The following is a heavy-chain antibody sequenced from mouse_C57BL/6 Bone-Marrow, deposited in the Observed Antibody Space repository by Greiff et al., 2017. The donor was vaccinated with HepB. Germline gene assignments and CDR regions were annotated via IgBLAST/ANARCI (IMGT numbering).Heavy chain of an antibody. CDR2: IYPGDGDT. CDR1: GYAFSSSW. CDR3: ARSYYYGSSLFAY. V-gene: IGHV1-82*01. J-gene: IGHJ3*01. Sequence: VKLQESGPELVKPGASVKISCKASGYAFSSSWMNWVKQRPGKGLEWIGRIYPGDGDTNYNGKFKGKATLTADKSSSTAYMQLSSLTSEDSAVYFCARSYYYGSSLFAYWGQGTLVTVSA. D-gene: IGHD1-1*01.